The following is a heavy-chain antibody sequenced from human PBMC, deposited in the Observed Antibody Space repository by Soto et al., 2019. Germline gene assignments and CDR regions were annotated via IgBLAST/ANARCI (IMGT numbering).Heavy chain of an antibody. Sequence: QVQLVQSGAEVKKPGASVKVSCKASGYTFTTYSMHWIRQAPGQGLEWMGIIDPRAGSTSHAQKFQGRVTMTRDTSTSTVYMDLRSLRSEDTAVYYCARAGYYDSSGYDGFDIWGQGTMVTGSS. CDR1: GYTFTTYS. D-gene: IGHD3-22*01. V-gene: IGHV1-46*01. CDR2: IDPRAGST. CDR3: ARAGYYDSSGYDGFDI. J-gene: IGHJ3*02.